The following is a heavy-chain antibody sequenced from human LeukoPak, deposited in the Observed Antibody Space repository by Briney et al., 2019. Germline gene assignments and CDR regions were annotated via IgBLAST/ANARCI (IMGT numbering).Heavy chain of an antibody. Sequence: KPSETLSLTCAVYGGSFSGYYWSWVRQPPGKGLEWIGEINHSVSTNYNPSLKSRVTISVDTSKNQFSLKLSSVTAAETAVYYCARGYYDFDYRGQGTLVTVSS. D-gene: IGHD1-26*01. CDR3: ARGYYDFDY. J-gene: IGHJ4*02. V-gene: IGHV4-34*01. CDR2: INHSVST. CDR1: GGSFSGYY.